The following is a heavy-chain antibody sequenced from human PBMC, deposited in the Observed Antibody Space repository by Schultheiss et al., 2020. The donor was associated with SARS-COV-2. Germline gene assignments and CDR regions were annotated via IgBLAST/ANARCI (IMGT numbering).Heavy chain of an antibody. CDR3: ARDGDLGMTPDAFDI. V-gene: IGHV4-34*01. CDR2: INHSGST. Sequence: SETLSLTCTVSGGSISSYYWSWIRQPPGKGLEWIGEINHSGSTNYNPSLKSRVTISVDTSKNQFSLKLSSVTAADTAVYYCARDGDLGMTPDAFDIWGQGTMVTVSS. D-gene: IGHD7-27*01. J-gene: IGHJ3*02. CDR1: GGSISSYY.